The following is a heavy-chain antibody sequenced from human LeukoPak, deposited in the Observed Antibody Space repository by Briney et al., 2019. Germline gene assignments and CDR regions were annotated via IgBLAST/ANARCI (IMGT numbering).Heavy chain of an antibody. D-gene: IGHD3-3*01. CDR3: ARAGLQEFLFDY. Sequence: PGGSLRLSCAASGFTFSSYGMPWVRQAPGKGLEWVAVIWYDGSNKYYADSVKGRFTISRDNSKNSLYLQMNSLRAEDTAVYYCARAGLQEFLFDYWGQGTLVTVSS. CDR2: IWYDGSNK. V-gene: IGHV3-33*01. CDR1: GFTFSSYG. J-gene: IGHJ4*02.